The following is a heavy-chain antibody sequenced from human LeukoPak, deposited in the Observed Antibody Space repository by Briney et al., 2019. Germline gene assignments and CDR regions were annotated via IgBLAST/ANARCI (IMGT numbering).Heavy chain of an antibody. CDR1: GYSFTRNW. J-gene: IGHJ4*02. D-gene: IGHD3-10*01. Sequence: GAFLKISCKGSGYSFTRNWICWVRQMPGKGLEWMGIIYTGDSDTRYSPSFQGQVTISADHSISTAYLPWRRVKASDTAMYYCARHRHGSTYFDYWGQGTLVTVSS. CDR2: IYTGDSDT. CDR3: ARHRHGSTYFDY. V-gene: IGHV5-51*01.